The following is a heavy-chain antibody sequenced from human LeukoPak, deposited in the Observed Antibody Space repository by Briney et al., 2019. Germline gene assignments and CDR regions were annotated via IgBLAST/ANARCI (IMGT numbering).Heavy chain of an antibody. V-gene: IGHV4-39*01. CDR3: ARPRGGSGSYYNGNWFDP. CDR2: IYYSGST. CDR1: GGSISSSSYY. Sequence: SETLSLTCTVSGGSISSSSYYWGWIRQPPGKGLEWIGSIYYSGSTYYNPSLKSRVTISVDTSKNQFSLKLSSVTAADTAVYYCARPRGGSGSYYNGNWFDPWGQGTLVTVFS. D-gene: IGHD3-10*01. J-gene: IGHJ5*02.